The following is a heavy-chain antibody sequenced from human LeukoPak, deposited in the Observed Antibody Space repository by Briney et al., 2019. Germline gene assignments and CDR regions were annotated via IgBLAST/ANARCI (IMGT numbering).Heavy chain of an antibody. CDR3: ASPITAMVNDAFDI. V-gene: IGHV1-69*05. J-gene: IGHJ3*02. D-gene: IGHD5-18*01. CDR2: IIPIFGTA. CDR1: GGTFSSYA. Sequence: ASVKVSCKASGGTFSSYAICWVRQAPGQGLEWVRRIIPIFGTANYAQKFQGRVTITTDESTSTAYMELSSLRSEDTAVYYCASPITAMVNDAFDIWGQGTMVTVSS.